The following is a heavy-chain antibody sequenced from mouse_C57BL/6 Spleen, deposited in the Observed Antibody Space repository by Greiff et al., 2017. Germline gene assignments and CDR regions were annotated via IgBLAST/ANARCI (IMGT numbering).Heavy chain of an antibody. V-gene: IGHV1-69*01. J-gene: IGHJ2*01. CDR3: AREFDY. Sequence: QVQLQQPGAELVIPGASVKLSCKASGYTFTSYWMHWVKQRPGQGLEWIGEIDPSDSYTNYNQKFKGKSTLTVDKSSSTAYMQLSSLTSEDSAVYYCAREFDYWGQGTTLTVSS. CDR1: GYTFTSYW. CDR2: IDPSDSYT.